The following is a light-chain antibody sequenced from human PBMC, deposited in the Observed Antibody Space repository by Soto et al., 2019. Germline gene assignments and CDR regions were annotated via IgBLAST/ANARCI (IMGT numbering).Light chain of an antibody. CDR1: QSVSVNF. V-gene: IGKV3-20*01. Sequence: DIVLTQSPGTLSLSPGERATLSCRASQSVSVNFLAWYQQKGGQAPSLLIYDASTRATGVQDRFSGTGSGTDFALTISRLETDDSAVYYSKHYGCSPFTCGPGIKVDIK. J-gene: IGKJ3*01. CDR2: DAS. CDR3: KHYGCSPFT.